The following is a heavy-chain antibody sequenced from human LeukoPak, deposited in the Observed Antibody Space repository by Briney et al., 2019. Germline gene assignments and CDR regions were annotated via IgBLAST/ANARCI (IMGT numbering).Heavy chain of an antibody. D-gene: IGHD6-13*01. J-gene: IGHJ4*02. CDR1: GFTSSNFA. V-gene: IGHV3-21*01. CDR2: IVGSSST. CDR3: ARIGAGSSRDY. Sequence: PGGSLRLSCAASGFTSSNFAVTCVRQAPGKGLEWVSSIVGSSSTYYADSLKGRFTISRDNAKNSLYLQMNSLRAEDTAVYYCARIGAGSSRDYWGQGTLVTVSS.